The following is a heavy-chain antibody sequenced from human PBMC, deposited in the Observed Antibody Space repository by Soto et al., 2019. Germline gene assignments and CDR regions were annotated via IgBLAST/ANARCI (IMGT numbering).Heavy chain of an antibody. J-gene: IGHJ5*02. V-gene: IGHV4-31*03. D-gene: IGHD3-22*01. CDR1: GGSISSSSYS. Sequence: QGPLQESGPGLVKPSQTLSLTCTVSGGSISSSSYSWSWIRQHPGKALAWIGYVYFSGNTYYNPSLKSRVTISVDTSKKQFSLRLTAVTVADTAVYYCARLGYESSGYPSWFDPWGQGSLVTVSS. CDR2: VYFSGNT. CDR3: ARLGYESSGYPSWFDP.